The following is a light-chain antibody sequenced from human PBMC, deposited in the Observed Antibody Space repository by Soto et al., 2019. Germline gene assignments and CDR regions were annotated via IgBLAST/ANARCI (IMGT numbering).Light chain of an antibody. CDR2: DNN. Sequence: QSVLTQSPSVSAAPGQKVTISCSGSSSNIGNNYVSRYQQLPGTAPKLLIYDNNKRPSGIPDRFSGSKSGTSGTLDITGLQTGDEADYYCATWDASLPGEVFGGGTKLTVL. CDR1: SSNIGNNY. V-gene: IGLV1-51*01. J-gene: IGLJ2*01. CDR3: ATWDASLPGEV.